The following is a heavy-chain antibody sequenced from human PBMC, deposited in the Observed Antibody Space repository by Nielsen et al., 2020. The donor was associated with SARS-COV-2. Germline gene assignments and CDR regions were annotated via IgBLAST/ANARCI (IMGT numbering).Heavy chain of an antibody. CDR1: GFTFSSYA. V-gene: IGHV3-30-3*01. CDR3: ARVKGPYCISTTCYARFFDA. J-gene: IGHJ4*02. CDR2: ISYDGSNK. Sequence: GGSLRLSCAASGFTFSSYAMHWVRQAPGKGLEWVAVISYDGSNKYYADSVKGRFTISRDNSKNTLYLQMNSLRAEDTAVYYCARVKGPYCISTTCYARFFDAWGQGTLVTVSS. D-gene: IGHD2-2*01.